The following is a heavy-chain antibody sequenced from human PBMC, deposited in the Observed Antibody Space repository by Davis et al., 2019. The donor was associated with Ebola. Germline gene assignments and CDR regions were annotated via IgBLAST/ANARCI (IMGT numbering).Heavy chain of an antibody. D-gene: IGHD5-18*01. CDR2: ISGSGATT. CDR1: GFTFSSYA. Sequence: GGSLRLSCAASGFTFSSYAMSWVRQAPGKGLEWISDISGSGATTYYADSVKGRFTISRDNAKNTLYLQMNSLRAEDTAVYYCARDRVSYGYYYYGMDVWGKGTTVTVSS. CDR3: ARDRVSYGYYYYGMDV. J-gene: IGHJ6*04. V-gene: IGHV3-23*01.